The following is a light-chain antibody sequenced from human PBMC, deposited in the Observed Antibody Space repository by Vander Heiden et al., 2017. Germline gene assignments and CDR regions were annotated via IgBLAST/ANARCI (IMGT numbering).Light chain of an antibody. CDR3: QSYDSSLSGVV. Sequence: QPVLTLPPSGSGAPGQRVTISCTGSRSNIGAGYDVHWYQQLPGTAPKLLIYGNSNRPSGVPDRFSGSKSGTSASLAITGLQAEDEADYYCQSYDSSLSGVVFGGGTKLTGL. V-gene: IGLV1-40*01. J-gene: IGLJ2*01. CDR1: RSNIGAGYD. CDR2: GNS.